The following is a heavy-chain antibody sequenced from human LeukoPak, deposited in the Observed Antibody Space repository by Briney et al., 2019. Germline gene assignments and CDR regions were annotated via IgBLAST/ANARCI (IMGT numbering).Heavy chain of an antibody. CDR3: AREIPLRGSYYSGTDYYYGMDV. Sequence: SVKVSCKASGGTFSSYAISWVRQAPGQGLEWMGGIIPIFGTANYAQKFQGRVTITADESTSTAYMELSSLRSEDTAVYYCAREIPLRGSYYSGTDYYYGMDVWGQGTTVTVSS. D-gene: IGHD1-26*01. CDR1: GGTFSSYA. J-gene: IGHJ6*02. V-gene: IGHV1-69*01. CDR2: IIPIFGTA.